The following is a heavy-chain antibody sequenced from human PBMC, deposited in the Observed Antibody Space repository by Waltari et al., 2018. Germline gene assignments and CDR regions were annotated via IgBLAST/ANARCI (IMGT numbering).Heavy chain of an antibody. D-gene: IGHD3-16*01. CDR1: GFTFSSYA. CDR2: ISGSVGST. V-gene: IGHV3-23*01. Sequence: EVQLLESGGGLVQPGGSLRLSCAASGFTFSSYAMSWVRQAPGKGLEWVSAISGSVGSTYYADSVKGRFTISRDNSKNTLYLQMNSLRAEDTAVYYCAKGYDYIWGSYYFDYWGQGTLVTVSS. J-gene: IGHJ4*02. CDR3: AKGYDYIWGSYYFDY.